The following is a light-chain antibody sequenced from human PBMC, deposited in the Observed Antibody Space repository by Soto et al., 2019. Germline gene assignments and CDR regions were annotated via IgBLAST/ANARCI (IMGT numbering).Light chain of an antibody. CDR3: SSYTAGGTI. CDR1: SSDVGVYNY. CDR2: EVS. V-gene: IGLV2-14*01. J-gene: IGLJ1*01. Sequence: QSALTQPRSVSGSPGQSVTISCTGTSSDVGVYNYVSWYQQLPGKAPKLMISEVSNRPSGVSNRFSGSKSGNTASLTISGLQAEDEADYYCSSYTAGGTIFGTGTKLTVL.